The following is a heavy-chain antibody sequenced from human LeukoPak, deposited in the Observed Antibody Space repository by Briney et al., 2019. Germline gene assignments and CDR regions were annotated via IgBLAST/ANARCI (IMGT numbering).Heavy chain of an antibody. CDR2: IWYDGSSK. J-gene: IGHJ3*02. Sequence: GTSLRLSCAASGFTFSNYGMHWVRQAPGKGLEWVAVIWYDGSSKYYADSVKGRFTISRDNSKNTLYLQMSSLRAEDTAVYYCAKPGYSYGCDLSAFDIWGQGTMVTVSS. CDR1: GFTFSNYG. V-gene: IGHV3-33*06. D-gene: IGHD5-18*01. CDR3: AKPGYSYGCDLSAFDI.